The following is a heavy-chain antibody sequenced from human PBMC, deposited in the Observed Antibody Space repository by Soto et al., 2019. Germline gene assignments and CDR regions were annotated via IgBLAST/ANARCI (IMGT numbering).Heavy chain of an antibody. Sequence: QVQLRESGPGLVKPSQTLSLTCTVSGGSINSGGYYWHWISQHPGKGLERIGNMYYSGSTYYNPLLRSRVIISADTSENHFSLRLSSVTAADTAVYFCARGYRQSGYSSSWVFDYWGQGTLVNVSS. V-gene: IGHV4-31*03. CDR1: GGSINSGGYY. J-gene: IGHJ4*02. CDR3: ARGYRQSGYSSSWVFDY. CDR2: MYYSGST. D-gene: IGHD6-13*01.